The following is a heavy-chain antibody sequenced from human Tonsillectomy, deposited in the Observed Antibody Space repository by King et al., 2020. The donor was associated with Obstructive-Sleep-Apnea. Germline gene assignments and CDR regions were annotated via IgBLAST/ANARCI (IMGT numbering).Heavy chain of an antibody. CDR2: ISYDGSNK. Sequence: VQLVESGGGVVQPGRSLRLSCAASGFTFSSYAMHWVRQAPGKGLEWVAVISYDGSNKYYADSVKGRFTISRDNSKNTLYLQMNSLRAEDTAVYYWARDITGTTEGLYYYYYGMDVWGQGTTVTVSS. CDR3: ARDITGTTEGLYYYYYGMDV. CDR1: GFTFSSYA. V-gene: IGHV3-30*04. D-gene: IGHD1-7*01. J-gene: IGHJ6*02.